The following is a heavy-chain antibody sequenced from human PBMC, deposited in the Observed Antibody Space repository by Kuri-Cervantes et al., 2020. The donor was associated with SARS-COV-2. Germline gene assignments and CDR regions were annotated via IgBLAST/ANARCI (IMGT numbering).Heavy chain of an antibody. CDR3: AKDDSSGWRLDAFDI. D-gene: IGHD6-19*01. Sequence: GGSLRLSCAASGFTFSSYGMHWVRQAPGKGLEWVAVISYDGSNKYYADPVKGRFTISRDNSKNTLYLQMNSLRAEDTAVYDCAKDDSSGWRLDAFDIWGQGTMVTVSS. CDR1: GFTFSSYG. J-gene: IGHJ3*02. V-gene: IGHV3-30*18. CDR2: ISYDGSNK.